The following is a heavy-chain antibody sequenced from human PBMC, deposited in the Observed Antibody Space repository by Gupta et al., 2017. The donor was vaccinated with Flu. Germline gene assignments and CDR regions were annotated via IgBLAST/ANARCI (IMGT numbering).Heavy chain of an antibody. CDR1: GLTFSSYG. V-gene: IGHV3-30*18. Sequence: QVQLVESVGGVVQTGRSLRLSVVASGLTFSSYGMHWVRQAPGKGLEWVALISHDGRSTNHADSVKGRFTISRDNAKNTLSLQMDSLKAEDTAVYYCAKDLGGSGSYYTFDYWGQGTLVNVSA. J-gene: IGHJ4*02. CDR3: AKDLGGSGSYYTFDY. CDR2: ISHDGRST. D-gene: IGHD3-10*01.